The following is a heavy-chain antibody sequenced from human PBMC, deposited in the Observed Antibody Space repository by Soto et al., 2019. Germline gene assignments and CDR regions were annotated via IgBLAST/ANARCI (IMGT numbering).Heavy chain of an antibody. CDR2: IKSKTDGGTT. Sequence: GGSLRLSCAASGFTFSNAWMNWVRQAPGKGLEWVGRIKSKTDGGTTDYAAPVKGRFTISRDDSKNTLYLQMNSLKTEDTAVYYCTTDRLRIYYDSSGYTDYWGQGTLVTVSS. J-gene: IGHJ4*02. CDR1: GFTFSNAW. D-gene: IGHD3-22*01. CDR3: TTDRLRIYYDSSGYTDY. V-gene: IGHV3-15*07.